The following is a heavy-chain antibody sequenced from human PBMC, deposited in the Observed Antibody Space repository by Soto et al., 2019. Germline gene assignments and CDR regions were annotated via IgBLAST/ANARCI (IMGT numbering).Heavy chain of an antibody. Sequence: SETLSLTCAISGDSVSSNSAAWNWIRQSPSRGLEWLGRTYYRSKWYNDYAVSVKSRITINPDTSKNQFSLQLKSVTPEDTAVYYCARWDGYCSGGSCFYYYGMDVWGQGTTVTVSS. J-gene: IGHJ6*02. CDR3: ARWDGYCSGGSCFYYYGMDV. D-gene: IGHD2-15*01. CDR1: GDSVSSNSAA. V-gene: IGHV6-1*01. CDR2: TYYRSKWYN.